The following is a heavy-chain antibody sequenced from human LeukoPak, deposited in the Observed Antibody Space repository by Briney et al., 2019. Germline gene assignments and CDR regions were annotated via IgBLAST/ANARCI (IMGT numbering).Heavy chain of an antibody. CDR2: IIPIFGTA. D-gene: IGHD3-16*01. CDR1: GGTFSSYA. J-gene: IGHJ4*02. Sequence: GASVQVSCKASGGTFSSYAISWVRPPPGQGLGWVGGIIPIFGTANYAQKFQGRVTITADEPTSTAYMELSSLRSEDTAVHYCAHAPAFGPPMYYFDYWGQGTLVTVSS. CDR3: AHAPAFGPPMYYFDY. V-gene: IGHV1-69*13.